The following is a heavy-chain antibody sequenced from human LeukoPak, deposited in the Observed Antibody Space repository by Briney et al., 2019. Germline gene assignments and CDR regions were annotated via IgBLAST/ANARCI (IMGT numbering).Heavy chain of an antibody. CDR1: GFTFSSYG. D-gene: IGHD2-21*01. J-gene: IGHJ4*02. V-gene: IGHV3-30*18. CDR3: AKDGGEKYYFDY. CDR2: ISYDGSNK. Sequence: GGSLRLSCAASGFTFSSYGMHWVRQAPGKGLEWVAVISYDGSNKYYADSVKGRFTISRDNSKNTLYLQMNSLRAEDTAVYYCAKDGGEKYYFDYWGRGTLVTVSS.